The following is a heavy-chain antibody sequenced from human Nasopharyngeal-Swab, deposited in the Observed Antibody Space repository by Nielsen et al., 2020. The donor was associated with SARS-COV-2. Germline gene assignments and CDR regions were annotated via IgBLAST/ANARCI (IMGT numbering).Heavy chain of an antibody. CDR1: GFTFDDYA. CDR2: ISWNSGSI. D-gene: IGHD3-9*01. V-gene: IGHV3-9*01. Sequence: GGSLRLSCAASGFTFDDYAMHWVRQAPGKGLEWVSGISWNSGSIGYADSVKGRFTISRDNAKNSLYLQMNSLRAEDTALYYCAKDRVVGTNFDWSPDALDIWGQGTMVTVSS. J-gene: IGHJ3*02. CDR3: AKDRVVGTNFDWSPDALDI.